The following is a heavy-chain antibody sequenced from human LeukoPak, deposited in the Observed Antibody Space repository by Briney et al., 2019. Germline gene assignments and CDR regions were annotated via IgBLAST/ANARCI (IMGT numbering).Heavy chain of an antibody. CDR2: INHSGST. CDR1: GGSFSGYF. D-gene: IGHD3-10*01. Sequence: PSETLSLSCAVSGGSFSGYFWSWIRQPPGKGLEWIGEINHSGSTNYNPSLKSRVTISVDTSKNQYSLKVSSVTAADTAVYYWARGGMVPGDDYFDYWGQGTLVTVSS. J-gene: IGHJ4*02. CDR3: ARGGMVPGDDYFDY. V-gene: IGHV4-34*01.